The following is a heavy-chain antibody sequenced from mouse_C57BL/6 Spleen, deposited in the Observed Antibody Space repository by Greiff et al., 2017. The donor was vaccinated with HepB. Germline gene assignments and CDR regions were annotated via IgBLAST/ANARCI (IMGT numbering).Heavy chain of an antibody. Sequence: QVQLQQPGAELVKPGASVKMSCKASGYTFTSYWITWVKQWPGQGLEWIGDIYPGSGSTNYNEKFKSKATLTVDTSYSTAYMQLSSLTSEDSAVYYCARTAYYSNPYYFDYWGQGTTLTVSS. V-gene: IGHV1-55*01. J-gene: IGHJ2*01. CDR1: GYTFTSYW. CDR2: IYPGSGST. CDR3: ARTAYYSNPYYFDY. D-gene: IGHD2-5*01.